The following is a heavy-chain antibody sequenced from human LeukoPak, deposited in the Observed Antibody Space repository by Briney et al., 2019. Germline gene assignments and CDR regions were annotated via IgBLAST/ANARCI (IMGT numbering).Heavy chain of an antibody. V-gene: IGHV4-34*01. CDR2: INHSGST. D-gene: IGHD4-17*01. J-gene: IGHJ6*02. Sequence: SETLSRTCAVYGGSFSGYYWSWLRQPPGKGLEWIGEINHSGSTNYNPSLNSRVTISVDTSKNQFSLTLSSVTAADTAVYYCARDVRTVPYYYYGMDVWGQGTTVTVSS. CDR3: ARDVRTVPYYYYGMDV. CDR1: GGSFSGYY.